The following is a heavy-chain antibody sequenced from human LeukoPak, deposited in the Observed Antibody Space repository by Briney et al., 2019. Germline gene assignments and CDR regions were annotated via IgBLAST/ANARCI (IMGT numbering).Heavy chain of an antibody. V-gene: IGHV3-23*01. Sequence: PGGSLRLSCAASGFTFSDYSMNWVRQAPGKGLEWVSAISGSGGSTYYADSVKGRFTISRDNSKNTLYLQMNSLRAEDTAVYYCAKGGYSYISFDYWGQGTLVTVSS. J-gene: IGHJ4*02. CDR1: GFTFSDYS. CDR3: AKGGYSYISFDY. CDR2: ISGSGGST. D-gene: IGHD5-18*01.